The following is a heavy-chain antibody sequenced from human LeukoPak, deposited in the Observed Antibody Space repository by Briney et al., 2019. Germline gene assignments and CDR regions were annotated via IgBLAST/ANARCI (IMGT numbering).Heavy chain of an antibody. CDR1: GFTFSSYG. D-gene: IGHD3-9*01. CDR2: IWYDGSNK. J-gene: IGHJ3*02. CDR3: ARDQPWGYYDIFPNDAFDI. Sequence: GGSLRLSCAASGFTFSSYGMHWVRQAPGKGLEWVAVIWYDGSNKYYADSVKGRFTISRDNSKNTLYLQMNSLRAEDTAVYYCARDQPWGYYDIFPNDAFDIWGQGKMVTVSS. V-gene: IGHV3-33*01.